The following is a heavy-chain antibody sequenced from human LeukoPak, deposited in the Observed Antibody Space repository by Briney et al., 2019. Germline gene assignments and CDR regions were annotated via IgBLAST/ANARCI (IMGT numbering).Heavy chain of an antibody. V-gene: IGHV1-69*01. D-gene: IGHD5-12*01. J-gene: IGHJ4*02. Sequence: ASVKVSCKASGGTFSSYAISWVRQAPGQGLEWMGGIIPIFGTANYAQKFQGRVTITADEPTSTAYMELSSLRSEDTAVYYCARGTLLSGSPTNTFDYWGQGTLVTVSS. CDR3: ARGTLLSGSPTNTFDY. CDR1: GGTFSSYA. CDR2: IIPIFGTA.